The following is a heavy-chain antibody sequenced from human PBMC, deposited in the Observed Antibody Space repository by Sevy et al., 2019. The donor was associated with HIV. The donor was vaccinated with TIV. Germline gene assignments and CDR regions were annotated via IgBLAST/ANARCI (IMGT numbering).Heavy chain of an antibody. D-gene: IGHD1-1*01. J-gene: IGHJ6*02. CDR1: GGSISSGDYY. CDR2: IYYSGST. CDR3: ARVGETGTTLDYYYGMDV. Sequence: SETLSLTCTVSGGSISSGDYYWSWIRQPPGKGLEWIGYIYYSGSTSYHPSLKSRVTISVDTSKNQLSLKLSSVTAADTAVYYCARVGETGTTLDYYYGMDVWGQGTTVTVSS. V-gene: IGHV4-30-4*01.